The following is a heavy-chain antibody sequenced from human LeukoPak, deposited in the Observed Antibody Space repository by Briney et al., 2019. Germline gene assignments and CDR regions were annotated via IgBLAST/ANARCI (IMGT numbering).Heavy chain of an antibody. CDR1: GFTFSSYE. CDR3: ARGHSSSWAFIDY. J-gene: IGHJ4*02. Sequence: PGGSLRLSCAASGFTFSSYEMNWVRQAPGKGLEWVSYISSSGSTIYYADSVKGRFSISRDNSKNTLFLQMNSLRPEDTAVYYCARGHSSSWAFIDYWGQGTVVTVSS. CDR2: ISSSGSTI. D-gene: IGHD6-13*01. V-gene: IGHV3-48*03.